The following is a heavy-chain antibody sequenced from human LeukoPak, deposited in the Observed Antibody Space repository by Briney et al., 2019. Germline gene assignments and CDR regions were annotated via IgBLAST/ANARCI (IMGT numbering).Heavy chain of an antibody. J-gene: IGHJ4*02. CDR2: INHSGST. Sequence: SETLSLTCAVYGGSFSGYYWSWIRQPPGKGLELIGEINHSGSTNYNPSLKSRVTISVDTSKNQFSLKLSSVTAADTAVYYCASPRYCSSTSCYAFDYWGQGTLVTVSS. CDR1: GGSFSGYY. D-gene: IGHD2-2*01. CDR3: ASPRYCSSTSCYAFDY. V-gene: IGHV4-34*01.